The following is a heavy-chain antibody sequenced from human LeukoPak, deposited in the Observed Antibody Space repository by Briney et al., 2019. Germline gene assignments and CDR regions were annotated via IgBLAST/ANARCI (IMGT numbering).Heavy chain of an antibody. V-gene: IGHV1-18*01. CDR3: AGDWCGDCYHISNWFDP. Sequence: APVKVSCKASGYTFTSYGISWVRQAPGQGLEWMGWISAYNGNTNYAQKLQGRVTMTTDTSTSTAYMELRSLRSDDTAVYYWAGDWCGDCYHISNWFDPWGQGTLVTVSS. J-gene: IGHJ5*02. CDR1: GYTFTSYG. D-gene: IGHD2-21*02. CDR2: ISAYNGNT.